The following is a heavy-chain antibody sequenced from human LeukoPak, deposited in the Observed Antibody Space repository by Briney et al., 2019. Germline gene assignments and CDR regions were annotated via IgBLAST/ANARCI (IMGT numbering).Heavy chain of an antibody. V-gene: IGHV3-30*04. Sequence: GGSLRLSCAASGFTFSSYAMHWVRQAPGKGLEWVAVISYDGSNKYYADSVKGRFTISRDNSKNTLYLQMNSLRAEDTAVYYCARVFERERDLDYWGQGTLVTVSS. CDR3: ARVFERERDLDY. CDR2: ISYDGSNK. CDR1: GFTFSSYA. J-gene: IGHJ4*02. D-gene: IGHD3-9*01.